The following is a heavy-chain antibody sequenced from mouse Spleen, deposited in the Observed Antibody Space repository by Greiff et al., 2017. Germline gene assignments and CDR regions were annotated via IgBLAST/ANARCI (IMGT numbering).Heavy chain of an antibody. CDR2: IDPEDGET. CDR3: ARRWAYYSNPYAMDY. Sequence: DVHLVESGAELVKPGASVKLSCTASGFNIKDYYMHWVKQRTEQGLEWIGRIDPEDGETKYAPKFQGKATITADTSSNTAYLQLSSLTSEDTAVYYCARRWAYYSNPYAMDYWGPGTSVTVSS. V-gene: IGHV14-2*01. D-gene: IGHD2-5*01. J-gene: IGHJ4*01. CDR1: GFNIKDYY.